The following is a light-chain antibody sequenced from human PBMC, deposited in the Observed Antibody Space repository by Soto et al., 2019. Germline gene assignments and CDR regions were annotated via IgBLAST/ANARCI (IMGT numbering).Light chain of an antibody. CDR3: SSYTNSFTYV. V-gene: IGLV2-14*01. Sequence: QSVLTQPASVSGSPGQSIAISCTGSSSDVGSYNYVSWYQQHPGKAPKLMIYDVSKRPSGVSNRFSGSKSDNTASLTISGLQAEDEADYHCSSYTNSFTYVFGTGTKVTVL. CDR2: DVS. CDR1: SSDVGSYNY. J-gene: IGLJ1*01.